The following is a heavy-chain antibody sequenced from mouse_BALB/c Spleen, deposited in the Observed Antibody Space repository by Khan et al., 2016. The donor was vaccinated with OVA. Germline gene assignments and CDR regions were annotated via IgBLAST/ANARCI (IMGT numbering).Heavy chain of an antibody. CDR1: GFSLTTYG. D-gene: IGHD2-4*01. J-gene: IGHJ3*01. CDR3: AGNYDYDEGHAY. CDR2: IWSGGST. Sequence: QVQLQQSGPGLVQPSQSLSITCTVSGFSLTTYGVHWVRQSPGKGLEWLGVIWSGGSTDYNAAFISRLSISKDNSKSQVFFTMKSLHANDQAIYYCAGNYDYDEGHAYWGQGTLVTVAA. V-gene: IGHV2-2*02.